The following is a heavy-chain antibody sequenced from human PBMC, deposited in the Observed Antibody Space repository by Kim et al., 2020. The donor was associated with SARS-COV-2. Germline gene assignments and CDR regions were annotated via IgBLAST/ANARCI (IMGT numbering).Heavy chain of an antibody. Sequence: GGSLRLSCAASGFTFSSYSMNWVRQAPGKGLEWVSSISSSSSYIYYADSVKGRFTISRDNAKNSLYLQMNSLRAEDTAVYYCASVDTAMVTAYGMDVWGQGTTVTVSS. CDR2: ISSSSSYI. V-gene: IGHV3-21*01. CDR3: ASVDTAMVTAYGMDV. CDR1: GFTFSSYS. D-gene: IGHD5-18*01. J-gene: IGHJ6*02.